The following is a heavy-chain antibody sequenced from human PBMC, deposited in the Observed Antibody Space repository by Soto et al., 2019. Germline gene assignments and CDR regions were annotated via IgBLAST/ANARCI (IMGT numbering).Heavy chain of an antibody. CDR2: VDYSGTA. CDR1: SWSIRVTDVF. CDR3: ALGDFCSASCSREDFQH. Sequence: SASLFLNNTVASWSIRVTDVFGGWVRLPQGKGLEWIGNVDYSGTAYFSPSLATRVTFHVDTSKNQFYLTLYSVTAADTAVYYCALGDFCSASCSREDFQHWR. D-gene: IGHD2-2*01. J-gene: IGHJ1*01. V-gene: IGHV4-39*01.